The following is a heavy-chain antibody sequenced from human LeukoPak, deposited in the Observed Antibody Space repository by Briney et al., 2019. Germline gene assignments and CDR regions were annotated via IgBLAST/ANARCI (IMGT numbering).Heavy chain of an antibody. D-gene: IGHD2/OR15-2a*01. J-gene: IGHJ4*02. Sequence: ASVKVSCKASGYTFTSYYMHWVRQAPRQGLEWMGIINPSGGSTSYAQKFQGRVTMTRDTSTSTVYMELSSLRSEDTAVYYCAKSRKESPFDYWGQGTLVTVSS. V-gene: IGHV1-46*01. CDR1: GYTFTSYY. CDR2: INPSGGST. CDR3: AKSRKESPFDY.